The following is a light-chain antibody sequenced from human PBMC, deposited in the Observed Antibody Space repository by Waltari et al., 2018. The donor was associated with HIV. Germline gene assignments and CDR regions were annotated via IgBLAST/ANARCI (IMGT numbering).Light chain of an antibody. CDR1: QSVSSN. CDR3: QQYGLT. J-gene: IGKJ4*01. V-gene: IGKV3-15*01. CDR2: GAS. Sequence: DIVMTQSPAPLSVSPGERATLSCRASQSVSSNLAWYQQKPGQAPRLLIYGASTRATGIPARFSGSGSGTEFTLTISSLQSEDFAVYYCQQYGLTFGGGTKVEIK.